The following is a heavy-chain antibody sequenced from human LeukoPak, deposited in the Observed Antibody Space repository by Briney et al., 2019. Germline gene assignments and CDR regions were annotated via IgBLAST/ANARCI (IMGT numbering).Heavy chain of an antibody. CDR3: ARHTSPAGGQYYHDSSGYYNAIMD. D-gene: IGHD3-22*01. J-gene: IGHJ4*02. CDR2: IHPGDSDT. Sequence: GESLQISCKGSGYRFTSYWIGWVRPLPGKGLEWMGIIHPGDSDTRYSPSFQGQVTISADKSISTAYLQWSSLNASDTALYYRARHTSPAGGQYYHDSSGYYNAIMDWGQGTLVTVSS. CDR1: GYRFTSYW. V-gene: IGHV5-51*01.